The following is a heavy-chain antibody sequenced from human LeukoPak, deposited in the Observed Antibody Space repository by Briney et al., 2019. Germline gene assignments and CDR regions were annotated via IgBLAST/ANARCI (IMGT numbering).Heavy chain of an antibody. CDR1: GFTFSSYA. D-gene: IGHD6-19*01. J-gene: IGHJ4*02. CDR3: ARDWNSSGWYLVLDY. CDR2: ISYDGSNK. V-gene: IGHV3-30*04. Sequence: GGSLRLSCAASGFTFSSYAMHWVRQGPGKGLERVAVISYDGSNKYYADSVKGRFTISRDNSKNTLYLQMNSLRAEDTAVYYCARDWNSSGWYLVLDYWGQGTLVTVSS.